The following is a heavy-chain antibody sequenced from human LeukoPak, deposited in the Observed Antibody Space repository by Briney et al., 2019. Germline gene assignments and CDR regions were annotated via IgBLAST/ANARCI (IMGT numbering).Heavy chain of an antibody. V-gene: IGHV5-51*01. CDR1: GYRFTNSW. CDR3: ARTSPHVWCDP. D-gene: IGHD3-16*01. J-gene: IGHJ5*02. CDR2: FYFGDSDP. Sequence: GESLKISCKGSGYRFTNSWSAWVRQKPGEGLEWRGIFYFGDSDPKYSPSFRRQVTISADKSTTPAYLQWDSLKASDTAMYYCARTSPHVWCDPWGQGTLVTVSS.